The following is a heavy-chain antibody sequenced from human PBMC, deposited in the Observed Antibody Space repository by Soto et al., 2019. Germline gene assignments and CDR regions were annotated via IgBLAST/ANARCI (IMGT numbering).Heavy chain of an antibody. V-gene: IGHV1-46*03. J-gene: IGHJ5*02. CDR2: INPSGGST. CDR1: GYTFTRYY. Sequence: ASVKVSCTASGYTFTRYYMHWVRQAPGQGLEWMGIINPSGGSTSYAQKFQGRVTMTRDTSTSTVYMELSSLRSEDTAVYYCARGGRDCSGGSCYLRNWFDPWGQGTLVTVSS. CDR3: ARGGRDCSGGSCYLRNWFDP. D-gene: IGHD2-15*01.